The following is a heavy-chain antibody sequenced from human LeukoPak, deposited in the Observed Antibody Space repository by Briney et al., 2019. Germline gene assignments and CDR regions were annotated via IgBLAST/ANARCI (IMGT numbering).Heavy chain of an antibody. CDR1: GFNFSSYW. CDR3: ARVWPFGYANSIDF. J-gene: IGHJ4*02. CDR2: INSDGSGT. Sequence: GGSLRLSCAASGFNFSSYWMHWVRQAPGKGLVWVSRINSDGSGTSYADSLKGRLTISRDNAKNTLYLQMNSLRAEDTAVYYCARVWPFGYANSIDFWGQGTLVTVSS. V-gene: IGHV3-74*01. D-gene: IGHD3-16*01.